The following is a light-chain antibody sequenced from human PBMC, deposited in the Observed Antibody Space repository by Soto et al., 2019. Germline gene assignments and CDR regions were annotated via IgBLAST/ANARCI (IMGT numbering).Light chain of an antibody. CDR1: QSVSSY. V-gene: IGKV3-11*01. CDR3: QQRSNWPRLT. CDR2: DAS. Sequence: EIVLTQSPATLSLSPGERATLSCRASQSVSSYLAWYQQKPGQAPRLLIYDASNRATGIPARFSGSGSGTDFTLTISSLEPADFAVSYCQQRSNWPRLTFGGGTKVEIK. J-gene: IGKJ4*01.